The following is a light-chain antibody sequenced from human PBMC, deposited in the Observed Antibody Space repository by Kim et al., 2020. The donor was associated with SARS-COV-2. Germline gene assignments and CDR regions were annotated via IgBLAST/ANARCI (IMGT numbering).Light chain of an antibody. J-gene: IGKJ2*01. CDR2: DSS. Sequence: EIVLTQSPATLSLSPGERATLSCRASQSVSNYLAWFQQKPGQAPRLLIYDSSNRATGIPARFSGSGSGTDFTLTISSLEPEDFAVYYCQQRSIWPLYTFGQGTKLEI. CDR1: QSVSNY. V-gene: IGKV3-11*01. CDR3: QQRSIWPLYT.